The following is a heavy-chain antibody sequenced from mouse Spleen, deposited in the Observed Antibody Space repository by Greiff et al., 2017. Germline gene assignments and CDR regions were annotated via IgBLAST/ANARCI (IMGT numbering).Heavy chain of an antibody. CDR3: ARSAYYRYDEGVGYWYFDV. D-gene: IGHD2-14*01. CDR1: GYTFTSYD. Sequence: QVQLQQSGPELVKPGASVKLSCKASGYTFTSYDINWVKQRPGQGLEWIGWIYPRDGSTKYNEKFKGKATLTVDTSSSTAYMELHSLTSEDSAVYFCARSAYYRYDEGVGYWYFDVWGAGTTVTVSS. CDR2: IYPRDGST. J-gene: IGHJ1*01. V-gene: IGHV1-85*01.